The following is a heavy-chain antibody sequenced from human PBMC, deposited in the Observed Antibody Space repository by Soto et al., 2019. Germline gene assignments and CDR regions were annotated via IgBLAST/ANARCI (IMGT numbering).Heavy chain of an antibody. CDR1: GYTFTSYG. D-gene: IGHD3-10*01. V-gene: IGHV1-18*01. CDR2: ISAYNGNT. J-gene: IGHJ6*02. Sequence: QVQLVQSGAEVKKPGASVKVSCKASGYTFTSYGISWVRQAPGQGLEWMGWISAYNGNTNYAQKLQGRVTMTTDTPTSTAYMELRSLRSGDTAVYYCARDRPPYGSGSYSLNGGMAFWGQGTTVTVSS. CDR3: ARDRPPYGSGSYSLNGGMAF.